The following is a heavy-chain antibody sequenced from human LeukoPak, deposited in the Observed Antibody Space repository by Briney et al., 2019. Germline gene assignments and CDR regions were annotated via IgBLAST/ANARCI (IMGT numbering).Heavy chain of an antibody. CDR2: ISSSSSYI. CDR1: GFTFSSYS. D-gene: IGHD3-10*01. Sequence: GGSLRLSCAASGFTFSSYSMNWVRQAPGKGLEWVSSISSSSSYIYYADSVKGRFTISRDNAKNSLYLQMNSLGAEDTAVYYCARVNHEGPYGSFDYWGQGTLVTVSS. J-gene: IGHJ4*02. V-gene: IGHV3-21*01. CDR3: ARVNHEGPYGSFDY.